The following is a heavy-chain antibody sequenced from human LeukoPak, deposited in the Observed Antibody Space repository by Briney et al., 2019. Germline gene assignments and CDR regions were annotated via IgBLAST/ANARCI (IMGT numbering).Heavy chain of an antibody. CDR1: GGSISSYY. CDR3: ARGDYDYVWGSLLSFDY. D-gene: IGHD3-16*01. V-gene: IGHV4-59*01. J-gene: IGHJ4*02. Sequence: SETLSLTCTVSGGSISSYYWSWIRQPPGKGLEWIAYISDIGSINYNPSLKSRVTISVDTSKNQFSLKLSSVTAADTAVYYCARGDYDYVWGSLLSFDYWGQGTLVTVSS. CDR2: ISDIGSI.